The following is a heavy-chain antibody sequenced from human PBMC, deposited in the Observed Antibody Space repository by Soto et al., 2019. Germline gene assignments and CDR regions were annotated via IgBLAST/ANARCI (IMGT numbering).Heavy chain of an antibody. Sequence: GGSLRLSCAASGLTFSNYYITWFRKAPGKGLEWVSYISSSGSSIYYADSVKGRFTISRDNAKNSLYLQMNSLRAEDTAVYYCARVRTSMIQVAFDYWGQGAQVTVSS. CDR3: ARVRTSMIQVAFDY. CDR2: ISSSGSSI. V-gene: IGHV3-11*01. J-gene: IGHJ4*02. D-gene: IGHD3-22*01. CDR1: GLTFSNYY.